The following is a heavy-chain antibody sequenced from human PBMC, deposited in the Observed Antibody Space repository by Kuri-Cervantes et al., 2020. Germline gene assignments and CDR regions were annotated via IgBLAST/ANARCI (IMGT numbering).Heavy chain of an antibody. J-gene: IGHJ4*02. CDR2: ISSSSSYI. CDR3: AREGEYSSSSGFDY. Sequence: GGSLRLSCSASGFTFSSYSMNWVRQAPGKGLEWVSSISSSSSYIYYADSVKGRFTISRDNAKNSLYLQMNSLRAEDTAVYYCAREGEYSSSSGFDYWGQGTLVTVSS. V-gene: IGHV3-21*01. CDR1: GFTFSSYS. D-gene: IGHD6-6*01.